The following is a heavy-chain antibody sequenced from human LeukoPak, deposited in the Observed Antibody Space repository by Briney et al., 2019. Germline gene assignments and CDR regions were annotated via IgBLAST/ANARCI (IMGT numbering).Heavy chain of an antibody. V-gene: IGHV3-48*03. CDR1: GFTFSTFE. CDR3: AELGITMIGGV. D-gene: IGHD3-10*02. Sequence: GGSLRLSCAASGFTFSTFEMNWVRQAPGRGLEWVSYISSGGSTIYYADSVKGRFTISRDNAKNSLYLQMNSLRAEDTAVYYCAELGITMIGGVWGKGTTVTISS. J-gene: IGHJ6*04. CDR2: ISSGGSTI.